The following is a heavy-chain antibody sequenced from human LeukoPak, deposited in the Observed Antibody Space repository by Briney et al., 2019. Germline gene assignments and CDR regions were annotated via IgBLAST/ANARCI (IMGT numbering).Heavy chain of an antibody. CDR2: FDWDDDK. D-gene: IGHD2-2*01. CDR1: GFSLSTTGMS. Sequence: SGPTLVNPTQTLTLTCTFSGFSLSTTGMSVSWIRQPPGKALEWLARFDWDDDKFYSTSLKTRLTISKDTSRSQVVLTVTDMGPVDTATYYCARIRGTYCVSTSCSFEDFWGQGTLVTVSS. V-gene: IGHV2-70*17. J-gene: IGHJ4*02. CDR3: ARIRGTYCVSTSCSFEDF.